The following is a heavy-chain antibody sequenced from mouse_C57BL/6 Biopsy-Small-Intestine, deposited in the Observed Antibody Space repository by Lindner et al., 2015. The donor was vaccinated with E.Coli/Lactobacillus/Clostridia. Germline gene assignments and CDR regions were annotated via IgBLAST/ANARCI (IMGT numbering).Heavy chain of an antibody. CDR3: ASIYYGNEGDY. D-gene: IGHD2-1*01. Sequence: VQLQESGAELVKPGASVKLSCTASGFNIKDYYMHWVKQRTEQGLEWIGRIDPEDGETKYDPKFQGKATITADTSSNTAHLQLSSLTSEDTAVYYCASIYYGNEGDYWGQGTTLIVSS. V-gene: IGHV14-2*01. CDR1: GFNIKDYY. J-gene: IGHJ2*01. CDR2: IDPEDGET.